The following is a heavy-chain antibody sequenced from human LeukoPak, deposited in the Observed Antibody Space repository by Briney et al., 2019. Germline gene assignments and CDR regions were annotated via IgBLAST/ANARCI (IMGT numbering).Heavy chain of an antibody. CDR3: ARCLYYYDSSGYY. Sequence: GGSLRLSCAASGFTFSNYSMNLVRQAPGKGLEWVSYISSSGSSIYYADSVKGRFTISRDNAKNSLYLQMNSLRAEDTAVYYCARCLYYYDSSGYYWGQGTLVTVSS. CDR1: GFTFSNYS. V-gene: IGHV3-48*04. CDR2: ISSSGSSI. D-gene: IGHD3-22*01. J-gene: IGHJ4*02.